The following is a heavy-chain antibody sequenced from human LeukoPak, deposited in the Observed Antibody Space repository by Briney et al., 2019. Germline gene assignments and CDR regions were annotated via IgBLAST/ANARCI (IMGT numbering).Heavy chain of an antibody. Sequence: ASVTVSCKASGYTFTGYYMHWVRQAPGQGLEWMGWINPNSGGTNYAQKFQGRVTMTRDTSISTAYMELSRLRSDDTAVYYCAREVPDYTVTVTTPPYYFDYWGQGTLVTVYS. V-gene: IGHV1-2*02. CDR2: INPNSGGT. CDR3: AREVPDYTVTVTTPPYYFDY. CDR1: GYTFTGYY. J-gene: IGHJ4*02. D-gene: IGHD4-17*01.